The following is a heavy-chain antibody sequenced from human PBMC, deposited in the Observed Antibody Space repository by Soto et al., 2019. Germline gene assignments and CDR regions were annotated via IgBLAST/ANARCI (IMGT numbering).Heavy chain of an antibody. V-gene: IGHV1-69*13. D-gene: IGHD3-10*01. CDR1: GGTFSSYA. Sequence: SVKVSCKASGGTFSSYAISWVRQAPGQGLEWMGGIIPIFGTANYAQKFQGRVTITADESTSTAYMELSSLRSEDTAVYYCAREPPFNDFGELFYNWFDPWGQGALDTVSS. CDR2: IIPIFGTA. J-gene: IGHJ5*02. CDR3: AREPPFNDFGELFYNWFDP.